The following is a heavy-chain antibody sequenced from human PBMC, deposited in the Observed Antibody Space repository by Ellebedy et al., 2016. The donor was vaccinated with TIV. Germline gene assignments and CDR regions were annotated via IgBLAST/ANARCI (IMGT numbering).Heavy chain of an antibody. CDR2: IYYTGVT. V-gene: IGHV4-61*08. D-gene: IGHD5-18*01. CDR1: GVSVSSGGYY. J-gene: IGHJ4*02. Sequence: SETLSLXXTVSGVSVSSGGYYWSWIRQPPGKGLEWIGNIYYTGVTNYNPSLKSRVTISLDTSKNQFSLKLSFVTAADTAVYYCVRWAQFPKSYGDYWGQGTLVTVSS. CDR3: VRWAQFPKSYGDY.